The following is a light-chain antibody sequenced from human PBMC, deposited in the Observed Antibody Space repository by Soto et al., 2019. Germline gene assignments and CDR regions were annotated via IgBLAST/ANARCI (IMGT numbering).Light chain of an antibody. CDR1: SSDVGGYNY. CDR2: DVS. Sequence: SALTQPASVSGSPGQSITISCTGTSSDVGGYNYVSWYQHHPGKAPKLMIYDVSNRPSGVSNRFSGSKSGNTASLTISGLQPEDEAEYYCSSYTTSNTRQIVFGTGTKVTVL. CDR3: SSYTTSNTRQIV. V-gene: IGLV2-14*03. J-gene: IGLJ1*01.